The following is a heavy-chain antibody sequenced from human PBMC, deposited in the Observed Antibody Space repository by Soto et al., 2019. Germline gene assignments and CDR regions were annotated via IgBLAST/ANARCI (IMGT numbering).Heavy chain of an antibody. D-gene: IGHD6-19*01. CDR3: AQGVQGIAVAGAGYFQH. Sequence: EVHLLVSGGGLVQPGGSLRLSCAASGFTFSSYAMSWVRQAPGKGLEWVSGISGSGDSTYYADSVKGRFTISRDNSKNTLYLQMNGLRAEDTAVYYCAQGVQGIAVAGAGYFQHWGQGTLVTVSS. J-gene: IGHJ1*01. V-gene: IGHV3-23*01. CDR1: GFTFSSYA. CDR2: ISGSGDST.